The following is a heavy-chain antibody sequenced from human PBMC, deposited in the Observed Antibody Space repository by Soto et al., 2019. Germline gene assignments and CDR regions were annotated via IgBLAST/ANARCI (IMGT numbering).Heavy chain of an antibody. CDR1: GGTFSNYA. Sequence: QVQLVQSGAEVKKPGSSVKVSCKASGGTFSNYALISWVRQAPGQGLEWMGGIIPIDATVNYAQKFQGRITITADESTTTAYMDLGSLRSEDTAVYYCARDLLGFGYIYGDVWGQGTTVTVSS. CDR3: ARDLLGFGYIYGDV. V-gene: IGHV1-69*12. D-gene: IGHD3-10*01. CDR2: IIPIDATV. J-gene: IGHJ6*01.